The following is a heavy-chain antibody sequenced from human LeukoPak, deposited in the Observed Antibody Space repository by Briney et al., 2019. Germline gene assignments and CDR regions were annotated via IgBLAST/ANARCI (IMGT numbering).Heavy chain of an antibody. J-gene: IGHJ6*02. CDR2: ISNNGGST. CDR3: ARVSRAQGGMDV. Sequence: GGSLRLSCTASGFTFSNYALHWVRQAPGKGLEYVSAISNNGGSTYYTSSVKGRLTVSRDNSKNTLHLQMGRLRPEDMAVYYCARVSRAQGGMDVWGQGTTVTVSS. V-gene: IGHV3-64*01. CDR1: GFTFSNYA.